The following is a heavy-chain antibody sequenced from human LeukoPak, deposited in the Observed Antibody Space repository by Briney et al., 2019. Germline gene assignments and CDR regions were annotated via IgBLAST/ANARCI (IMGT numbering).Heavy chain of an antibody. CDR3: ARDRTSRGYSYGADY. CDR2: IRRRGYGGTI. J-gene: IGHJ4*02. V-gene: IGHV3-49*04. Sequence: GSLRLSCTGSGFTFGYYAMSWVRQAPGKGLEWVGFIRRRGYGGTIEYAASVRGRFTISRDDSKSIAYLQMNSLKAEDTAVYHCARDRTSRGYSYGADYWGQGTLVTVSS. CDR1: GFTFGYYA. D-gene: IGHD5-18*01.